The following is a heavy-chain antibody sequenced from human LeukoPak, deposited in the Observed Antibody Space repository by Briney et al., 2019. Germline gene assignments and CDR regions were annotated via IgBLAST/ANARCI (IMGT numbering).Heavy chain of an antibody. CDR1: GFTFSNAW. Sequence: PGGSLRLSCAASGFTFSNAWMSWVRQAPGKGLEWVSAISGSGGSTYYADSVKGRFTISRDNSKNTLYLQMNSLRAEDTAVYYCASRLNYYDLYRQGPPDVWGQGTTVTVSS. CDR2: ISGSGGST. D-gene: IGHD3-22*01. J-gene: IGHJ6*02. CDR3: ASRLNYYDLYRQGPPDV. V-gene: IGHV3-23*01.